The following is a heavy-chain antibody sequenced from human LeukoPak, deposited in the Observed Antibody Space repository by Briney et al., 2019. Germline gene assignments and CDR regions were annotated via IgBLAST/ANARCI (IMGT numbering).Heavy chain of an antibody. D-gene: IGHD3-22*01. V-gene: IGHV3-23*01. CDR1: GFTFSSYA. J-gene: IGHJ4*02. Sequence: GGSLRLSCAASGFTFSSYAMTWVRPASGKGLEWVSAISGSGGSTYYADSVKGRFTISRDNSKNTLYLQMNSLRAEDTAVYYCAKALYYYDSSGYYQLFDYWGQGTLVTVSS. CDR2: ISGSGGST. CDR3: AKALYYYDSSGYYQLFDY.